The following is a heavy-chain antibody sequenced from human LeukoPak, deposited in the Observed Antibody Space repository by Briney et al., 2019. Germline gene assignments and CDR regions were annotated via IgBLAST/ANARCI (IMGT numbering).Heavy chain of an antibody. CDR3: ARGIRIAAAGTSWSLLSHYYYYYYMDV. V-gene: IGHV4-39*07. Sequence: PSETLSLTCTVSGGSISSSSYYWGWIRQPPGKGLEWIGSIYYSGSTYYNPSLKSRVTISVDTSKNQFSLKLSSVTAADTAVYYCARGIRIAAAGTSWSLLSHYYYYYYMDVWGKGTTVTISS. CDR1: GGSISSSSYY. CDR2: IYYSGST. J-gene: IGHJ6*03. D-gene: IGHD6-13*01.